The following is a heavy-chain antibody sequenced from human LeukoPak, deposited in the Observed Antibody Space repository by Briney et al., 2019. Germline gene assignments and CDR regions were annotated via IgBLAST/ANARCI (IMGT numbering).Heavy chain of an antibody. V-gene: IGHV4-59*01. CDR1: GGSISSYY. Sequence: SETLSLTRTVSGGSISSYYWSWIRQPPGKGLEWIGYIYYSGSTNYNPSLKSRVTISVDTSKNQFSLKLSSVTAADTAVYYCARGGRWLQSPNWFDPWGQGTLVTVSS. D-gene: IGHD5-24*01. CDR3: ARGGRWLQSPNWFDP. CDR2: IYYSGST. J-gene: IGHJ5*02.